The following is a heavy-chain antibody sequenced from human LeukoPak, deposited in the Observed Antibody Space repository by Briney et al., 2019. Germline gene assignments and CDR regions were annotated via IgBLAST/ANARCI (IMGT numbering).Heavy chain of an antibody. Sequence: GGSLRLSCAASGLTFSSYGMHWVRQAPGKGLEWVAVISYDGSNKYYADSVKGRFTISRDNSKNTLYLQMNSLRAEDTAVYYCAKDYYYGSGPGWFDPWGQGTLVTVSS. CDR1: GLTFSSYG. V-gene: IGHV3-30*18. D-gene: IGHD3-10*01. CDR3: AKDYYYGSGPGWFDP. CDR2: ISYDGSNK. J-gene: IGHJ5*02.